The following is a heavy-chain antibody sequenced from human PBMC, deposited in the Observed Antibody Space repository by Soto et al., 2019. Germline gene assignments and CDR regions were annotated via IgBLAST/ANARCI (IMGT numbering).Heavy chain of an antibody. CDR2: ISGSSSCT. CDR1: GFTFSSYG. J-gene: IGHJ4*02. CDR3: ANLGLTAGPRRPFDY. V-gene: IGHV3-23*01. Sequence: GRSLRLSCAASGFTFSSYGMSWVRQAPGKGLEWVSAISGSSSCTYYADSVKGRFTISRDNSKNTLYLQMNSLRAEDTAVYYCANLGLTAGPRRPFDYWGQGTLVTVSS.